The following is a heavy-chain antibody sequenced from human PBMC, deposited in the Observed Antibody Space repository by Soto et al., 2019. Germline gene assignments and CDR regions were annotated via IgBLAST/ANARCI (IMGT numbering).Heavy chain of an antibody. CDR1: GFFFSNYA. CDR3: ARDFGAGAFDI. CDR2: ISYDGSPT. Sequence: QVQLVESGGGVVQPGESMRLSCAASGFFFSNYAFHWVRQAPGKGLEWITVISYDGSPTYFGDSVKGRFAISRDNSKDTLYLQMNSLRPEDTAVYYCARDFGAGAFDIWGQGTLVTVSS. J-gene: IGHJ3*02. V-gene: IGHV3-30*09. D-gene: IGHD3-3*01.